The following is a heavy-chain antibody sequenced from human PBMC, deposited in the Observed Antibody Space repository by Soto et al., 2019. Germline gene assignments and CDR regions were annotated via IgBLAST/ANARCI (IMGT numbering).Heavy chain of an antibody. CDR3: ARVSSGVGPDY. CDR1: GGSLSGYY. J-gene: IGHJ4*02. D-gene: IGHD1-26*01. Sequence: QVQLQQWGAGPLKPSETLSLTCDVYGGSLSGYYWSWIRQPPGKGLEWIGEIIHSGSTNYNPSLKSRVTLSVDTSKNQFSLKLSSVTAADTAVYYCARVSSGVGPDYWGQGTLVTVSS. V-gene: IGHV4-34*12. CDR2: IIHSGST.